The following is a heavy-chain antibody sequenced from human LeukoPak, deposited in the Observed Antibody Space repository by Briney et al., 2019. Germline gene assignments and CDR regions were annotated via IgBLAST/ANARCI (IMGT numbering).Heavy chain of an antibody. CDR3: ARAGHRAAAGTGGWFDP. V-gene: IGHV1-18*01. CDR2: ISAYNGNT. CDR1: GYTFTSYG. Sequence: AASVKVSCKASGYTFTSYGISWVRQAPGQGLEWMGRISAYNGNTNYAQKLQGRVTMTTDTSTSTAYMELRSLRSDDTAVYYCARAGHRAAAGTGGWFDPWGQGTLVTVSS. D-gene: IGHD6-13*01. J-gene: IGHJ5*02.